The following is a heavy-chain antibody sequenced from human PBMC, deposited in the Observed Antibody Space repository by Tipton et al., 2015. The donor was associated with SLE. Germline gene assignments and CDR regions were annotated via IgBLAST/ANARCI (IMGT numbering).Heavy chain of an antibody. CDR1: GYTFTGYY. CDR2: INPNSGDT. Sequence: QLVQSGAEVKKPGASLKVSCKASGYTFTGYYMHWVRQAPGQGLEWMGRINPNSGDTSYAQNFLGRVTMTRDTAISTAYLELSRLTSDDPAVYYCARAGAGGRYYYYAMDVWGQGTTVTVSS. V-gene: IGHV1-2*06. D-gene: IGHD1-26*01. CDR3: ARAGAGGRYYYYAMDV. J-gene: IGHJ6*02.